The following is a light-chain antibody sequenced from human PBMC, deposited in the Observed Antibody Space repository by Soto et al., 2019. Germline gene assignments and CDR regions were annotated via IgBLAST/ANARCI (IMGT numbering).Light chain of an antibody. J-gene: IGLJ1*01. CDR1: SSNIGAGYD. Sequence: QSVLTQPPSVSGAPGQWGTISCTGSSSNIGAGYDVQWYQQLPGTAPKLLIYGNSNRPSGVPDRFSGSKSGTSASLAITGLQAEDEADYYCQSYDSSLSYVFGTGTKLTVL. V-gene: IGLV1-40*01. CDR2: GNS. CDR3: QSYDSSLSYV.